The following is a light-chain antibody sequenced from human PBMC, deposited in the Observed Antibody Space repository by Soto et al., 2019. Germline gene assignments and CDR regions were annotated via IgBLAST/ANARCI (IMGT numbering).Light chain of an antibody. Sequence: EIVLTQSPVTLSLSPGERATLSCRASRSFASSYLGWYQQKPGQAPRLLIYAASTRATGIPDRFSGSGSATYFTLTISRLEPEDSAMYYCQHYASSPPYTFGQGTKLEIK. J-gene: IGKJ2*01. V-gene: IGKV3-20*01. CDR1: RSFASSY. CDR3: QHYASSPPYT. CDR2: AAS.